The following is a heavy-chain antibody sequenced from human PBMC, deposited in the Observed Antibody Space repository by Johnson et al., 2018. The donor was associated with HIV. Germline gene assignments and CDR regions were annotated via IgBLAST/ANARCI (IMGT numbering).Heavy chain of an antibody. CDR1: GFTFNTYV. CDR3: ARAYTYGAFDI. D-gene: IGHD5-18*01. Sequence: VQLVESGGGLVQRGGSLRLSCAASGFTFNTYVMNWVRQAPGKGLEWVSGISWNSGSIGYADSVKGRFTISRDNSKNTLYLQMNSLRVDDTAIYYCARAYTYGAFDICGQGTMVTVSS. CDR2: ISWNSGSI. J-gene: IGHJ3*02. V-gene: IGHV3-23*04.